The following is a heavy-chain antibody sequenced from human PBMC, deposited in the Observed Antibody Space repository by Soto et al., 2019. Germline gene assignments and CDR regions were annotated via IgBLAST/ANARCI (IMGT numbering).Heavy chain of an antibody. J-gene: IGHJ4*02. CDR2: VSLDGRDK. D-gene: IGHD6-19*01. CDR1: GFSFSSYW. Sequence: EVQLEESGGGLVQPGGSLRLSCAASGFSFSSYWMSWVRQAPGKGPEWVAIVSLDGRDKTYADSLKGRFTISRDKAQNSLLMQLNSMRADDTAVYYCARGDRRSGPFDCWGQGALVTVSS. V-gene: IGHV3-7*01. CDR3: ARGDRRSGPFDC.